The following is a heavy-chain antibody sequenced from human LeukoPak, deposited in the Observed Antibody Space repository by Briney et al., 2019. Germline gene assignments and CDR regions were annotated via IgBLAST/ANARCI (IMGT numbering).Heavy chain of an antibody. D-gene: IGHD3-10*01. CDR1: GYTFTGYY. CDR2: INAGNGNT. J-gene: IGHJ4*02. V-gene: IGHV1-3*03. CDR3: AREYYGSGSYYFDY. Sequence: ASVKVSCKASGYTFTGYYMHWVRQAPGQGLEWMGWINAGNGNTKYSQEFQGRVTITRDTSASTAYMELSSLRSEDMAVYYCAREYYGSGSYYFDYWGQGTLVTVSS.